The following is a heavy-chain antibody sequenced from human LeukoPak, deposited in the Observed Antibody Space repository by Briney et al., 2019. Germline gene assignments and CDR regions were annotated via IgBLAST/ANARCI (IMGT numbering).Heavy chain of an antibody. CDR1: GFTFSSYW. V-gene: IGHV3-74*01. D-gene: IGHD5-12*01. J-gene: IGHJ4*02. Sequence: SGGSLRLSCAASGFTFSSYWMRWVRQAPGKGLVWVSRINIDGSTSDYADSVKGRFTISRDNAKNAMYLQMNSLRVDDTAVYYCARASALATPPFAYWGQGTLVTVSS. CDR3: ARASALATPPFAY. CDR2: INIDGSTS.